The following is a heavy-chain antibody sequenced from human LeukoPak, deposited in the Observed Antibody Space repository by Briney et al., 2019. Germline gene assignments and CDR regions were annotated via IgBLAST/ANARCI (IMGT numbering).Heavy chain of an antibody. J-gene: IGHJ5*02. V-gene: IGHV3-49*03. CDR3: TRGHVVVPAAIPPNWFDP. Sequence: GGSLRLSCTASGFTFGDYAMSWFRQAPGKGLEWVGFIRSKAYGGTTEYAASVKGRFTISRDDSKSIAYLQMNSLKTEDTAVYYCTRGHVVVPAAIPPNWFDPWGQGTLVTVSS. D-gene: IGHD2-2*02. CDR2: IRSKAYGGTT. CDR1: GFTFGDYA.